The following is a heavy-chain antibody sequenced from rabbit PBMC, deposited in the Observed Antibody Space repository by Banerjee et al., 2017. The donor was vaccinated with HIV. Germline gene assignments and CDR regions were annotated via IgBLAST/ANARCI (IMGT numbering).Heavy chain of an antibody. Sequence: QEQLEESGGDLVKPEGSLTLTCTASGFSFSSSYWISWVRQAPGKGLEWIACIYNGDGNTYYASWAKGRFTISKTSSTTVTLQMTSLTAADTATYFCARGPTYERAGYTTGFFNLWGPGTLVTVS. V-gene: IGHV1S45*01. J-gene: IGHJ4*01. CDR3: ARGPTYERAGYTTGFFNL. D-gene: IGHD7-1*01. CDR2: IYNGDGNT. CDR1: GFSFSSSYW.